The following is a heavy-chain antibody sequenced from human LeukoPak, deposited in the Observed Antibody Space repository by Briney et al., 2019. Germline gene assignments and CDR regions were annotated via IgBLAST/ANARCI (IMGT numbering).Heavy chain of an antibody. J-gene: IGHJ4*02. V-gene: IGHV3-64*02. CDR2: ISSNGDNT. CDR3: AREVDRVFDY. CDR1: GFTFSSYS. Sequence: GGSLRLSCAASGFTFSSYSMHWLRQAPGKGLAYVLAISSNGDNTYYAGSVKGRFTISRDNSKNTLYLQMGSLRVEDMGVYYCAREVDRVFDYWGQGNLVTVSS. D-gene: IGHD2-2*01.